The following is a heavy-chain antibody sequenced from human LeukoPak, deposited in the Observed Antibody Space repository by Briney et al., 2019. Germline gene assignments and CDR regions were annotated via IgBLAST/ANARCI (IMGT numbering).Heavy chain of an antibody. D-gene: IGHD2-8*02. V-gene: IGHV3-23*01. Sequence: GGSLRLSCAASGFTFNNYAMNWVRQAPEKGLEWVSGLRSSGDNAFYADSVKGRFTISRDNSKNTLYLQMNSLRAEDTATYYCAKDCTGTYYSAFDLWGQGTMVTVSS. J-gene: IGHJ3*01. CDR1: GFTFNNYA. CDR2: LRSSGDNA. CDR3: AKDCTGTYYSAFDL.